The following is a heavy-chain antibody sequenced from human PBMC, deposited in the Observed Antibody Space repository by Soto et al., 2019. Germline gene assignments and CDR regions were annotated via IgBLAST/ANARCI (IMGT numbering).Heavy chain of an antibody. CDR3: ARDPHYYDSSGYTPGAFDI. Sequence: GGSLRLSCAASGFTFDDYSMHWVRQLPGKGLEWVSLISWDGRTAFYADSVLGRFTISRDNAKNSLFLQMNSLRAEDTAVYFCARDPHYYDSSGYTPGAFDIWGQGTMVTVSS. CDR2: ISWDGRTA. CDR1: GFTFDDYS. J-gene: IGHJ3*02. V-gene: IGHV3-43*01. D-gene: IGHD3-22*01.